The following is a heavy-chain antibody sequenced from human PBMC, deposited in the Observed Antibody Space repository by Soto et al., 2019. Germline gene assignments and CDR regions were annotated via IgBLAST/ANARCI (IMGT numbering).Heavy chain of an antibody. D-gene: IGHD2-2*01. CDR2: IIPIAGTA. Sequence: QVQLVQYGAEVKKPGSSVKVSCKASGGTFGSYAISWVRQAPGQGLEWMGGIIPIAGTANYAQKFQGRVTIAADESTSTAYMELGSLRSEDTAVYYCARSQGSSTSLEIYYYYYYGMDVWGQGTTVTVSS. CDR3: ARSQGSSTSLEIYYYYYYGMDV. V-gene: IGHV1-69*01. J-gene: IGHJ6*02. CDR1: GGTFGSYA.